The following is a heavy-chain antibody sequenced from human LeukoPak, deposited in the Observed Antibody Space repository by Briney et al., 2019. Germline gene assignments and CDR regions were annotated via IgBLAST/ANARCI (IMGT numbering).Heavy chain of an antibody. Sequence: PGGSLRLSCAASGFTFSIYAMNWVRQAPGKGLEWVSVIGGSADSADYADSVKGRFTISRDDSKNTLYLQMISLRSEDTAVYYCAKWVTTFRYFDYWGQGTLVTVSS. CDR3: AKWVTTFRYFDY. V-gene: IGHV3-23*01. CDR2: IGGSADSA. J-gene: IGHJ4*02. CDR1: GFTFSIYA. D-gene: IGHD4-17*01.